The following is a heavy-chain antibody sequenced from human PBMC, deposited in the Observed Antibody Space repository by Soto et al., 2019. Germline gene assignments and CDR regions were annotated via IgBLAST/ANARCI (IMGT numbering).Heavy chain of an antibody. V-gene: IGHV1-18*01. Sequence: ASVKVSCKASGYTFTSYGISWVRQAPGQGLEWMGWISAYNGNTNYAQKLQGRVTMTTDTSTSTAYMEMSSLRSDDTAVYYCARNQNYDGHSCFDCCGQGTLVTVSS. CDR3: ARNQNYDGHSCFDC. D-gene: IGHD3-3*01. CDR2: ISAYNGNT. CDR1: GYTFTSYG. J-gene: IGHJ5*01.